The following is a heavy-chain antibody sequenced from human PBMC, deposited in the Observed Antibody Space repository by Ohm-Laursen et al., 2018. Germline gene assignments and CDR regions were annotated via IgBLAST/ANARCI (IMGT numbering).Heavy chain of an antibody. V-gene: IGHV4-38-2*01. J-gene: IGHJ4*02. CDR2: IYHSGST. D-gene: IGHD5-18*01. Sequence: SETLSLTCVVSGYSISSGYFWGWIRQPPGKGLEWIGTIYHSGSTYYNPSLKSRVTISVDTSQNQFSLNLRSVTTADTAVYYCARVPHGYSYGYGYWGQGTLVSVSS. CDR3: ARVPHGYSYGYGY. CDR1: GYSISSGYF.